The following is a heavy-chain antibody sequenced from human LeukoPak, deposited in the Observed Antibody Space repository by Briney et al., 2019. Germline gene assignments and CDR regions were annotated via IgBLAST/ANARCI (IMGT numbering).Heavy chain of an antibody. CDR2: IYYSGST. CDR3: ARRVVVILDNVFDY. J-gene: IGHJ4*02. CDR1: GGSISSSSYY. D-gene: IGHD3-22*01. V-gene: IGHV4-39*01. Sequence: SETLSLTCTVSGGSISSSSYYWGWIRQPPGKGLEWIGSIYYSGSTYYNPSLKSRVTISVDTSKNQLSLKLSSVTAADTAVYYCARRVVVILDNVFDYWGQGTLVTVSS.